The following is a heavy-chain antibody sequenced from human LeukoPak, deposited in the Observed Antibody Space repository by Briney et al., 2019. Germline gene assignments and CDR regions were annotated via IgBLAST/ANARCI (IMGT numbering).Heavy chain of an antibody. J-gene: IGHJ4*02. CDR2: ISYSGST. CDR1: SGSISSYY. D-gene: IGHD6-19*01. CDR3: ARAYSSGWTYFDY. Sequence: SETLSLTCTVSSGSISSYYWSWIRQPPGKGLEWIGYISYSGSTDYNPSLKSRVAISVDTSKNQFSLNLNSVTAADTAVYYCARAYSSGWTYFDYWGQGTLVTVSS. V-gene: IGHV4-59*08.